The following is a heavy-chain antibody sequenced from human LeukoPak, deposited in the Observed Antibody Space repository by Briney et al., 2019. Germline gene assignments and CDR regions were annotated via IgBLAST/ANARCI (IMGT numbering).Heavy chain of an antibody. V-gene: IGHV1-18*04. CDR3: ARDRGALPLTTFFDY. J-gene: IGHJ4*02. CDR1: GYTFSKYG. Sequence: GASVKVSCKASGYTFSKYGVSWVRQAPGQGLEWMGWISAYNGNTKYAQRLQGRVTMATDTSTSTAYMELRSLRSDDTAVYYCARDRGALPLTTFFDYWGQGTLVTVSA. CDR2: ISAYNGNT. D-gene: IGHD3-16*01.